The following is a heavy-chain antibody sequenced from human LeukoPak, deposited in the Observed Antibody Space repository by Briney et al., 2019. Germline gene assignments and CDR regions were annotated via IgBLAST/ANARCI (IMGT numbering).Heavy chain of an antibody. D-gene: IGHD6-19*01. CDR1: GGFNSSYY. V-gene: IGHV4-59*01. J-gene: IGHJ4*02. CDR3: ARDVAVAARGYFDY. CDR2: IYYSGST. Sequence: SETLSLTCTVSGGFNSSYYRRWIRQPPGKGREWIGYIYYSGSTNYNPSLKSRVTISVDTSKNQFSLKLSSVTAADTAVYYCARDVAVAARGYFDYWGQGTLVTVCS.